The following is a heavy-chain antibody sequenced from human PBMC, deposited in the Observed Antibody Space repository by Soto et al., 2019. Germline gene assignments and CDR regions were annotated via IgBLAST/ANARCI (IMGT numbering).Heavy chain of an antibody. J-gene: IGHJ4*02. CDR2: INSDGSST. CDR1: GFTFSSYW. V-gene: IGHV3-74*01. Sequence: PGGSLRLSCAVSGFTFSSYWMHWVRQAPGKGLVWVSHINSDGSSTGYADSVKGRFTISRDNAKNTLYLQMNSLRAEDTAVYYCASSSLVSAPFAGAYWGQGTLVTVSS. CDR3: ASSSLVSAPFAGAY. D-gene: IGHD2-15*01.